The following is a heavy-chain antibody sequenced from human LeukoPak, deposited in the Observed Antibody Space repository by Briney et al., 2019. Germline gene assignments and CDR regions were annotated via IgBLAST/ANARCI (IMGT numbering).Heavy chain of an antibody. CDR3: ARANRGYSYGDDAFDI. D-gene: IGHD5-18*01. Sequence: GGSLRLSCAASGFTFSGYGMHWVRQAPGKGLEWVAVIWYDGSNKYYADSVKGRFTISRDNSKNTLYLQMNSLRAEDTAVYYCARANRGYSYGDDAFDIWGQGTMVTVSS. CDR1: GFTFSGYG. V-gene: IGHV3-33*01. J-gene: IGHJ3*02. CDR2: IWYDGSNK.